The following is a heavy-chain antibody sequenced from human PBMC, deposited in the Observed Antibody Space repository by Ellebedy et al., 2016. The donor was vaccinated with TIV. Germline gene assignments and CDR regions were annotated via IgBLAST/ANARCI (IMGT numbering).Heavy chain of an antibody. Sequence: SVKVSCKASGGIFRSNALSWVRQAPGQGLDWIGGIIAIFGTPKYAQEFQGRVTITADESTSTAYMEVSGLRSEDTAMYYCARHSGYHLSGHFDHWGQGSLVTVSA. J-gene: IGHJ4*02. CDR1: GGIFRSNA. CDR2: IIAIFGTP. CDR3: ARHSGYHLSGHFDH. D-gene: IGHD5-12*01. V-gene: IGHV1-69*13.